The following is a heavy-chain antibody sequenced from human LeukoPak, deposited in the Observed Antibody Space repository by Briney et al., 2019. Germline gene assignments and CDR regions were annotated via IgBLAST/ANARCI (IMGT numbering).Heavy chain of an antibody. Sequence: ASVTVSCTASGYTFTSYDINWVRQATGQGLEWMGWMNPNSGNTGYAQKFQGRVTMTRNTSISTAYMELSSLRSEDTAVYYCARAGDSSGYYFSSLDYWGQGTLVTVSS. CDR2: MNPNSGNT. J-gene: IGHJ4*02. CDR3: ARAGDSSGYYFSSLDY. V-gene: IGHV1-8*01. CDR1: GYTFTSYD. D-gene: IGHD3-22*01.